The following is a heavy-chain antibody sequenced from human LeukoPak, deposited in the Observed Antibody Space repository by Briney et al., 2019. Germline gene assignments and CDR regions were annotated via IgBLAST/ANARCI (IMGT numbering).Heavy chain of an antibody. CDR2: TRNKANSYTT. CDR1: GFTFSSYE. CDR3: ARDRSTVTRDYYYYYYMDV. D-gene: IGHD4-17*01. J-gene: IGHJ6*03. Sequence: GGSLRLSCAASGFTFSSYEMNWVRQAPGKGLEWVGRTRNKANSYTTEYAASVKGRFTISRDDSKNSLYLQMNSLKTEDTAVYYCARDRSTVTRDYYYYYYMDVWGKGTTVTVSS. V-gene: IGHV3-72*01.